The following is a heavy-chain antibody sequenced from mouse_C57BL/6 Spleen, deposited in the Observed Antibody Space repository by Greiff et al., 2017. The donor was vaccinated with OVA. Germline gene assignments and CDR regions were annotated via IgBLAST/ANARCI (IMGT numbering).Heavy chain of an antibody. Sequence: QVQLQQPGAELVRPGSSVKLSCKASGYTFTSYWMHWVKQRPIQGLEWIGNIDPSDSETHYNQKFKDKATLTVDKSSSTAYLQLSSLTSAESAVYYCSRWGDYGKGYWGQGTTLTVSS. D-gene: IGHD1-1*01. CDR2: IDPSDSET. V-gene: IGHV1-52*01. CDR1: GYTFTSYW. CDR3: SRWGDYGKGY. J-gene: IGHJ2*01.